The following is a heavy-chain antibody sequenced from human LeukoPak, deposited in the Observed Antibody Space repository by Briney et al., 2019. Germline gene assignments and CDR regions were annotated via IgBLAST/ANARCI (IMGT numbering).Heavy chain of an antibody. V-gene: IGHV1-69*06. CDR3: ARNPGIVGATYYYYYYMDV. J-gene: IGHJ6*03. CDR2: IIPIFGTA. Sequence: SVKVSCKASGYTFTSYGISWVRQAPGQGLEWMGGIIPIFGTANYAQKFQGRVTITADKSTSTAYMELSSLRSEDTAVYYCARNPGIVGATYYYYYYMDVWGKGITVTVSS. CDR1: GYTFTSYG. D-gene: IGHD1-26*01.